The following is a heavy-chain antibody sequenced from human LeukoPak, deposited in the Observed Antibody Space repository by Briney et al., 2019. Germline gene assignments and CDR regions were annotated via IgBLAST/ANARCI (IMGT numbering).Heavy chain of an antibody. V-gene: IGHV1-2*02. Sequence: GASVKVSCKASGYTFRGNYIHWLRQAPGQGLEWMGWIDANNGDTKSAQKFQGRVTMRRDTSISTAYMALSSLSPDDAAVYYCARDPSSVTLYFFDYWGQGTLVTVSS. J-gene: IGHJ4*02. CDR3: ARDPSSVTLYFFDY. CDR1: GYTFRGNY. CDR2: IDANNGDT. D-gene: IGHD4-11*01.